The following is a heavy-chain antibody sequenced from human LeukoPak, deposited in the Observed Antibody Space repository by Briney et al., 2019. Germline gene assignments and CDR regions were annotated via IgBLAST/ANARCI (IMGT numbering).Heavy chain of an antibody. J-gene: IGHJ4*02. CDR3: ASPLWFGELLFES. CDR1: GFTFSSYA. CDR2: ISYDGSNK. V-gene: IGHV3-30-3*01. Sequence: GGSLRLSCAASGFTFSSYAMHWVRRAPGKGLEWVAVISYDGSNKYYADSVKGRFTISRDNSKNTLYLQMNSLRAEDTAVYYCASPLWFGELLFESWGQGTLVTVSS. D-gene: IGHD3-10*01.